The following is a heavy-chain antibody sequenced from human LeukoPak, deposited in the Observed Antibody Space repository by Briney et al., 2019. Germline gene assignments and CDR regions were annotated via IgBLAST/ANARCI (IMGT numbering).Heavy chain of an antibody. CDR1: GFTFSSYA. CDR3: AKGPYYYDSSGYYYVSYFDY. CDR2: ISGSGGST. Sequence: QAGGSLRLSCAASGFTFSSYAMSWVRQAPGKGLEWVSAISGSGGSTYYADSVKGRFTISRDNSKNTLYLQMNSLRAEDTAVYYCAKGPYYYDSSGYYYVSYFDYWGQGTLVTVSS. D-gene: IGHD3-22*01. J-gene: IGHJ4*02. V-gene: IGHV3-23*01.